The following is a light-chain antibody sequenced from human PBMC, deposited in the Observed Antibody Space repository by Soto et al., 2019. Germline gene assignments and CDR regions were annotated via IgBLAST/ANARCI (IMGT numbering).Light chain of an antibody. V-gene: IGKV3-11*02. J-gene: IGKJ5*01. CDR1: QSVSNY. CDR2: GAS. Sequence: IVLTQSPATLSLSPGETATLSCRASQSVSNYLAWYQHKPGQAPRLLIYGASNTATGVSARISGSGSGRDFSLTINSLEPEDSAVYYCHQRTNWPSIPFGQGTRLEI. CDR3: HQRTNWPSIP.